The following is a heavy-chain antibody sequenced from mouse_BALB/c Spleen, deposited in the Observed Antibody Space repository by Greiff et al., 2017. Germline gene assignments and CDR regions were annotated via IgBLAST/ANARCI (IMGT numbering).Heavy chain of an antibody. Sequence: VMLVESGPGLVAPSQSLSITCTVSGFSLTSYGVHWVRQPPGKGLEWLGVIWAGGSTNYNSALMSRLSISKDNSKSQVFLKMNSLQTDDTAMYYCARDNYRYDGRFAYWGQGTLVTVSA. D-gene: IGHD2-14*01. V-gene: IGHV2-9*02. J-gene: IGHJ3*01. CDR1: GFSLTSYG. CDR2: IWAGGST. CDR3: ARDNYRYDGRFAY.